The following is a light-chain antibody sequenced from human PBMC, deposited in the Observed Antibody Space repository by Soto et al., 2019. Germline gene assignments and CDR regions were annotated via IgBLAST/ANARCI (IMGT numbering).Light chain of an antibody. V-gene: IGKV3-15*01. Sequence: ESVMTQAPATLSVSPGEGATISCKASQNVYNNLAWYQQRPGQPPRLLIYDASTRATGISARFSGSGYGTEFTLTISSLQSEDFAVYFCQQCRNWPLTFGGRTKVDIK. CDR1: QNVYNN. J-gene: IGKJ4*01. CDR3: QQCRNWPLT. CDR2: DAS.